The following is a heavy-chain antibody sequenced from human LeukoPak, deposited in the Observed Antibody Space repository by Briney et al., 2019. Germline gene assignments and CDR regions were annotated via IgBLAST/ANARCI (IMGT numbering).Heavy chain of an antibody. V-gene: IGHV3-48*01. CDR2: ISSSSSTI. D-gene: IGHD3-3*01. J-gene: IGHJ6*03. CDR3: TWSGYYGAGYYYYMDV. Sequence: GGSLRLSCAASGFTFSSYSMNWVRQAPGKGLEWVSYISSSSSTIYYADSVKGRFTISRDNAKNSLYLQMNSLRAEGTAVYYCTWSGYYGAGYYYYMDVWGKGTTVTVSS. CDR1: GFTFSSYS.